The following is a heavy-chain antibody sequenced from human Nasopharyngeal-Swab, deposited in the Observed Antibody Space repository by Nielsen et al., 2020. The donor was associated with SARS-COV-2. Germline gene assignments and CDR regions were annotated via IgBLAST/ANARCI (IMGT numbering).Heavy chain of an antibody. CDR3: ARHHYAYYYGSGSYFQSRYYYYYYMDV. CDR1: GGSFSGYY. CDR2: INHSGST. Sequence: SETLSLTCAVYGGSFSGYYWSWIRQPPGKGLEWIGEINHSGSTNYNPSLKSRVTISVDTSKNQFSLKLSSVTAADTAVYYCARHHYAYYYGSGSYFQSRYYYYYYMDVWGKGTTVTVSS. D-gene: IGHD3-10*01. J-gene: IGHJ6*03. V-gene: IGHV4-34*01.